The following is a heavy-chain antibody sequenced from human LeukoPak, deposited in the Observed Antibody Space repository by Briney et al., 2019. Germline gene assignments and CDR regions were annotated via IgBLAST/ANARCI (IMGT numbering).Heavy chain of an antibody. J-gene: IGHJ4*02. D-gene: IGHD2-15*01. CDR3: ARDRVVAATQDFDY. Sequence: PGGSLRLSCAASGFTFSSYAMHWVRQAPGKGLEWVAVISYDGSNKYYADSVKGRFTISRDNSKNTLYLQMNSLRAEDTAVYYCARDRVVAATQDFDYWGQGTLVTVSS. CDR1: GFTFSSYA. CDR2: ISYDGSNK. V-gene: IGHV3-30-3*01.